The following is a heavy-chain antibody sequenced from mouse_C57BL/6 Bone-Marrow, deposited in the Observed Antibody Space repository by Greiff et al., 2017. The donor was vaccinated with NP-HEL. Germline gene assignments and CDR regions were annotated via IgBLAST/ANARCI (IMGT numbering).Heavy chain of an antibody. CDR1: GYTFTSYT. J-gene: IGHJ2*01. CDR3: ARGGNNYFDY. V-gene: IGHV1-4*01. D-gene: IGHD1-1*02. Sequence: VQVVESGAELARPGASVKMSCKASGYTFTSYTMHWVKQRPGQGLEWIGYINPSSGYTKYNQKFKDKATLTADKSSSTAYMQLSSLTSEDSAVYYCARGGNNYFDYWGQGTTLTVSS. CDR2: INPSSGYT.